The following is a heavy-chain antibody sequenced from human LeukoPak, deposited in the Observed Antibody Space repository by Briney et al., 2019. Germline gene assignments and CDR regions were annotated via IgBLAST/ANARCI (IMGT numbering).Heavy chain of an antibody. Sequence: SETLSLTCNVSGASMSSYYWSWFRQPPGKGLECITYIYYSGSTKYNPSLKSRVTMSVDTSKNQFSLKLSSVTAADTAVYYCARDGVSSRQQLQCWGQGTLVTVSS. CDR3: ARDGVSSRQQLQC. CDR2: IYYSGST. D-gene: IGHD6-13*01. V-gene: IGHV4-59*12. J-gene: IGHJ4*02. CDR1: GASMSSYY.